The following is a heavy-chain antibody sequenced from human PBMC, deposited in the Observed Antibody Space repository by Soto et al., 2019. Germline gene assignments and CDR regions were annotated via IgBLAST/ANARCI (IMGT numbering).Heavy chain of an antibody. CDR2: IYYTGST. CDR1: GGSISNYY. D-gene: IGHD3-10*01. Sequence: PSETLSLTCTVSGGSISNYYWGWIRQPPGKGLEWIGYIYYTGSTNYNPSLKSRVTISVDTSKNQFSLKLSSVTAADTAVYYCARGRSYSGSDFDYWGQGTLVTVSS. V-gene: IGHV4-59*12. CDR3: ARGRSYSGSDFDY. J-gene: IGHJ4*02.